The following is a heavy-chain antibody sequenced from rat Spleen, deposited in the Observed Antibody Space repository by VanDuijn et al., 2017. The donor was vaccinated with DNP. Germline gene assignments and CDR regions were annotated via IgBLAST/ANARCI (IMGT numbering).Heavy chain of an antibody. CDR2: IRYDGGTT. CDR3: ARQRWYYSGEGMDY. J-gene: IGHJ2*01. V-gene: IGHV5-25*01. Sequence: EVQVVQSGGGLVLPGRSQKLSCAASGFIFSDYYMAWVRQAPTKGLEWVAYIRYDGGTTYYRDSVKGRFTISRDNAKSTLYLQMDSLRSEDTATYYCARQRWYYSGEGMDYWGQGVMVTVSS. D-gene: IGHD1-1*01. CDR1: GFIFSDYY.